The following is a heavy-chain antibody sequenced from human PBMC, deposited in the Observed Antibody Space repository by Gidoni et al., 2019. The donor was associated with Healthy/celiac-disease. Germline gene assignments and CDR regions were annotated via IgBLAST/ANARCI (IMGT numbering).Heavy chain of an antibody. CDR1: GFTFSSYW. CDR2: INSDGSST. J-gene: IGHJ1*01. CDR3: ASVEQLVQNFQH. D-gene: IGHD6-6*01. V-gene: IGHV3-74*01. Sequence: EVQLVDSGGGLVQPGGSLRLSCAASGFTFSSYWMHWVRQAPGKGLVWVSRINSDGSSTSYADSVKGRFTISRDNAKNTLYLQMNSLRAEDTAVYYCASVEQLVQNFQHWGQGTLVTVSS.